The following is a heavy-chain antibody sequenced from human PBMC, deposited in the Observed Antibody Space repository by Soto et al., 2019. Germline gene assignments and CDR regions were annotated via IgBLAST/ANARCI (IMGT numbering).Heavy chain of an antibody. V-gene: IGHV4-59*08. CDR3: ARQGFGALHGLVDG. Sequence: QVPLQESGPGLVKPSETMSLSCTVSGGSISNYYWSWFRQTPGKGLEWIGYFHDIWGSKYNPSLKSRLAISQDTSKSQFSLKLTSVTAADTAVYYCARQGFGALHGLVDGWGQGTTVTVSS. J-gene: IGHJ6*02. CDR1: GGSISNYY. D-gene: IGHD3-10*01. CDR2: FHDIWGS.